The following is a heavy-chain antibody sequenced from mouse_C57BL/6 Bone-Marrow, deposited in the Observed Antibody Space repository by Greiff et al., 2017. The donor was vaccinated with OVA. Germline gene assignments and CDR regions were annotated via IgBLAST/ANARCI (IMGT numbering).Heavy chain of an antibody. CDR3: ARAELGPFAY. D-gene: IGHD4-1*01. Sequence: VAPSQSLSITCTVSGFSLTSYGVDWVRQSPGKGLEWLGVIWGVGSTNYNSALKSRLSISKDNSKSQVFLKMNSLQTDDTAMYYCARAELGPFAYWGQGTLVTVSA. J-gene: IGHJ3*01. CDR2: IWGVGST. V-gene: IGHV2-6*01. CDR1: GFSLTSYG.